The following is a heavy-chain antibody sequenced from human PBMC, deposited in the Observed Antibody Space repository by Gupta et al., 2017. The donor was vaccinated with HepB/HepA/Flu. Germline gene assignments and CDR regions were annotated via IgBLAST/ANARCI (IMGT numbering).Heavy chain of an antibody. V-gene: IGHV3-7*01. Sequence: EVQLVESGGGLVQPGGSLRLSCAVSGFTFGTYWMKWVRQAPGKGLEWVATIKEDGSEEYYVDSVKGRFTISTDNARNSMNLQMNNLRAEDTAVYYCSATRGYWGQGTLVTVSS. CDR2: IKEDGSEE. CDR1: GFTFGTYW. D-gene: IGHD3-10*01. J-gene: IGHJ4*02. CDR3: SATRGY.